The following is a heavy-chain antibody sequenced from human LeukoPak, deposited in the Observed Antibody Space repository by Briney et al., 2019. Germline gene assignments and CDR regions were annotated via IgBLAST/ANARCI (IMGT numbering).Heavy chain of an antibody. D-gene: IGHD6-13*01. Sequence: SETLSLTCAVYGGSFSGYYWSWIRQPPGKGLEWIGEINHSGSTNYNPSLKSRVTISVDTSKNQFSLKLSSVTAADTAVYYCARSYSSSWYWRFDPWGQGTLVTVSS. V-gene: IGHV4-34*01. CDR3: ARSYSSSWYWRFDP. CDR1: GGSFSGYY. CDR2: INHSGST. J-gene: IGHJ5*02.